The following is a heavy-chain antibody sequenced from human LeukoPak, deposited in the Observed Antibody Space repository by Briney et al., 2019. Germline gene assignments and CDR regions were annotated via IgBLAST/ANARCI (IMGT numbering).Heavy chain of an antibody. J-gene: IGHJ4*02. D-gene: IGHD2-21*01. Sequence: GGSLRLSCAVSGITLSNYGMSWVRQAPGKGLEWVAGISDSGGRTNYADSVKGRFTISRDNSKNTLYLQMNSLRAEDTAVYFCAKRGVVIRVILVGFHKEAYYFDSWGQGAMVTVSS. V-gene: IGHV3-23*01. CDR2: ISDSGGRT. CDR3: AKRGVVIRVILVGFHKEAYYFDS. CDR1: GITLSNYG.